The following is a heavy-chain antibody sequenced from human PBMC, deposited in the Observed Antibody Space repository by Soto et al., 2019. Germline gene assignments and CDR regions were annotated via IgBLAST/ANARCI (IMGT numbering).Heavy chain of an antibody. CDR2: ISAYNGNT. CDR1: GYTFTSYG. CDR3: ATDSNYGDYPDYYYYMDV. J-gene: IGHJ6*03. D-gene: IGHD4-17*01. V-gene: IGHV1-18*01. Sequence: ASVKVSCKASGYTFTSYGISWVRQAPGQGLEWMGWISAYNGNTNYAQKLQGRVTMTTDTSTSTAYMELRSLRSDDTAVYYCATDSNYGDYPDYYYYMDVWGKGTTVTVSS.